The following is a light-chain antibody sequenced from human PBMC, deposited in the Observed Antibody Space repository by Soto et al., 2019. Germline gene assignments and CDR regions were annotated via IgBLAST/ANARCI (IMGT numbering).Light chain of an antibody. CDR2: KAT. J-gene: IGKJ4*01. V-gene: IGKV1-5*03. Sequence: DIPMTQSPSTLSASVGDRVTITSRASQSMSYWLAWYQQKPGKAPKLLIYKATNLEAGVPSRFSGSGSGTEFTLTISSLQPDDFATYYCQQYNNYWGLTFGGGTKVEI. CDR3: QQYNNYWGLT. CDR1: QSMSYW.